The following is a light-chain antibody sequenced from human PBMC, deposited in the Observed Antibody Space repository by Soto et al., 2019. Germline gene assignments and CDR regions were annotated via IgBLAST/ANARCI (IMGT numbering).Light chain of an antibody. J-gene: IGLJ1*01. CDR1: SSDVGGYNH. V-gene: IGLV2-14*01. Sequence: QSVLTQPASVSGSPGQSITFSCTGTSSDVGGYNHVSWYQQHPGKAPKVMIYEVSNRPSGVSNRFSGSKSGNTASLTISGLQAEDEADYYCSSYTTSSTYVFGGGTKVTVL. CDR3: SSYTTSSTYV. CDR2: EVS.